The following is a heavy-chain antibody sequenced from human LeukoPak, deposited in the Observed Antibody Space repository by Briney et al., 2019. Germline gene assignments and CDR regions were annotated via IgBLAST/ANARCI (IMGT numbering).Heavy chain of an antibody. V-gene: IGHV4-38-2*01. Sequence: PSETLSLTCAVSGYSISSGYYWGWIRQPPGKGLEWIGSIYHSGSTYYNPSLKSRVTISVDTSKNQFSLKLSSVTAADTAVYYCARLLPTHYDFWSGPWAFDIWGQGTMVTVSS. J-gene: IGHJ3*02. CDR2: IYHSGST. CDR1: GYSISSGYY. CDR3: ARLLPTHYDFWSGPWAFDI. D-gene: IGHD3-3*01.